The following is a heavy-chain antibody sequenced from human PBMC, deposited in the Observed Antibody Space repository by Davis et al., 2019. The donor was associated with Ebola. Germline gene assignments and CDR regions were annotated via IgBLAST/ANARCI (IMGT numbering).Heavy chain of an antibody. Sequence: GESLKISCAGSGFTFSSYSMNWVRQAPGKGLEWVSSISSSSSYIYYADSVKGRFTISRDNAKNSLYLQMNSLRDEDTAVYYCAKGGRSPLHQIDYWGQGTLVTVSS. V-gene: IGHV3-21*04. CDR3: AKGGRSPLHQIDY. CDR1: GFTFSSYS. D-gene: IGHD3-16*01. J-gene: IGHJ4*02. CDR2: ISSSSSYI.